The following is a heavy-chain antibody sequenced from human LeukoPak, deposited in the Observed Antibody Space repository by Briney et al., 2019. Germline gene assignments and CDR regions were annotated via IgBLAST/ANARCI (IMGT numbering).Heavy chain of an antibody. D-gene: IGHD6-13*01. CDR2: IYYSGST. CDR3: ARDLPPGAAGVTGPFDY. J-gene: IGHJ4*02. V-gene: IGHV4-39*02. Sequence: PSETLSLTCTVSGGSISSSSYYWGWIRQPPGKGLEWIGSIYYSGSTYYNPSLKSRVTISVDTSKNQFSLKLSSVTAADTAVYYCARDLPPGAAGVTGPFDYWGQGTLVTVSA. CDR1: GGSISSSSYY.